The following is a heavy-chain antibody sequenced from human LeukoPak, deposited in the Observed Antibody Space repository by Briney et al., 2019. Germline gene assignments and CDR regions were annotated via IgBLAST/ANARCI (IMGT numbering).Heavy chain of an antibody. J-gene: IGHJ4*02. CDR3: ARDGKKYYYDSSGVDY. CDR2: ISSSSSYI. CDR1: GFTFSSYS. V-gene: IGHV3-21*01. Sequence: GGSLRLSCAASGFTFSSYSMNWVRQAPGKGLEWVSSISSSSSYIYYADSVKGRFTISRDNAKNSLYLQMNSLRAEDTAVYYCARDGKKYYYDSSGVDYWGQGTLVTVSS. D-gene: IGHD3-22*01.